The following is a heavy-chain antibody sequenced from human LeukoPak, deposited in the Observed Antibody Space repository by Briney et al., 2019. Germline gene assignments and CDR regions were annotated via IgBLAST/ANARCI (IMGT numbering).Heavy chain of an antibody. D-gene: IGHD3-22*01. CDR2: ISGSGGST. CDR3: AKDRSLDYYDSSGYYFGYFDL. CDR1: GFTFSSYA. V-gene: IGHV3-23*01. Sequence: GGSLRLSCAASGFTFSSYAMSWVRQAPGKGLEWVSAISGSGGSTYYADSVKGRSTISRDNSKNTLYLQMNSLRAEDTAVYYCAKDRSLDYYDSSGYYFGYFDLWGRGTLVTVSS. J-gene: IGHJ2*01.